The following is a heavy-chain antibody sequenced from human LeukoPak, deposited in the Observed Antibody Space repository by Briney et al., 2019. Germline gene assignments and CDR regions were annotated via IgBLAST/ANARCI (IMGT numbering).Heavy chain of an antibody. Sequence: GASVKVSCKASGYTFTVYYMHWGRLAPGQGLEWMGWINPKSGGANYAQQFQGRVTMTRDTSISTAYMELSSLRSDDTGVSYCARGQYCSGGSCFFDYWGQGTLVTVSS. V-gene: IGHV1-2*02. J-gene: IGHJ4*02. CDR2: INPKSGGA. CDR1: GYTFTVYY. D-gene: IGHD2-15*01. CDR3: ARGQYCSGGSCFFDY.